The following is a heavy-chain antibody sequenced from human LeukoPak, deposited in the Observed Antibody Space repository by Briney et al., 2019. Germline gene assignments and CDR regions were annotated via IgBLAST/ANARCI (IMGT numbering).Heavy chain of an antibody. V-gene: IGHV1-2*02. J-gene: IGHJ1*01. CDR1: GYTFTGYY. D-gene: IGHD6-19*01. CDR2: IDPSTGAT. CDR3: ARARDSGWEEYHRH. Sequence: ASVKVSCKASGYTFTGYYFHWVRQAPGQGFEWVGYIDPSTGATNYAQKFQGRVTLTRDTSITTAYMELIRLTSDDAALYFCARARDSGWEEYHRHWGQGTLVTVSS.